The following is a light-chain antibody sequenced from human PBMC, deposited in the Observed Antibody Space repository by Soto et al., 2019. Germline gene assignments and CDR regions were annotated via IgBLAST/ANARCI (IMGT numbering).Light chain of an antibody. CDR2: LNSDGSH. J-gene: IGLJ3*02. CDR1: SGHSNFA. CDR3: QTWGTGSVV. V-gene: IGLV4-69*01. Sequence: QLVLTQSPSASASLGASVKLTCTLSSGHSNFAIAWHQQQPEKGPRYLMKLNSDGSHIKGDGIPDRFSGSSSGAEHYLTISSLQSEDEADYYCQTWGTGSVVFGGGTKLTVL.